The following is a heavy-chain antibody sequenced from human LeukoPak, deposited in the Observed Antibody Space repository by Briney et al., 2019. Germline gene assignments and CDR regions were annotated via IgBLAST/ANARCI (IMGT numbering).Heavy chain of an antibody. V-gene: IGHV4-59*01. CDR1: SGSISSYY. CDR3: ARVYSSSWFGWFDP. D-gene: IGHD6-13*01. CDR2: IYYSGST. J-gene: IGHJ5*02. Sequence: SETLSLTCTVSSGSISSYYWSWIRQPPGKGLEWIGDIYYSGSTNYNPSLKSRVTISVDTSKNQFSLKLSSVSDADTAVYYCARVYSSSWFGWFDPWGQGTLVIVCS.